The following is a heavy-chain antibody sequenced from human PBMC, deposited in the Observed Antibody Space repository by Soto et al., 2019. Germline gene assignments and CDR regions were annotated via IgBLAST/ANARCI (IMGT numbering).Heavy chain of an antibody. CDR3: ARVPGP. CDR2: IYHSGST. Sequence: QLQLQKSGSGLVKPSQTLSLTCAVSGGSISSGGYSWSWIRQPPGKGLEWIGYIYHSGSTYYNPSLKSRVTISVDRSKNQFSLKLSYVTAADTAVYYCARVPGPWGQGTLLTVST. D-gene: IGHD7-27*01. V-gene: IGHV4-30-2*01. CDR1: GGSISSGGYS. J-gene: IGHJ5*02.